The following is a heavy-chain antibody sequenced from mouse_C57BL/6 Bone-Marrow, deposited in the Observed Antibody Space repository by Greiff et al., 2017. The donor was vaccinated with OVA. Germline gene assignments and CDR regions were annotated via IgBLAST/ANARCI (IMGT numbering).Heavy chain of an antibody. CDR2: IDPSDSYT. CDR1: GYTFTSYW. CDR3: ARTLPYYAMGY. Sequence: VQLQESGAELVMPGASVKLSCKASGYTFTSYWMHWVKQRPGQGLEWIGEIDPSDSYTNYNQKFKGKSTLTVDKSSSTAYMQLSSLTSEDSAVYYCARTLPYYAMGYWGQGTSVTVSS. D-gene: IGHD2-10*01. J-gene: IGHJ4*01. V-gene: IGHV1-69*01.